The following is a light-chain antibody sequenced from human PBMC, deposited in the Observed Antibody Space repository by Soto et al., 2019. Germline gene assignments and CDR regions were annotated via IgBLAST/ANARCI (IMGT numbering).Light chain of an antibody. Sequence: EIVMTQSPAALSVSHGESATLSCRASQRISTNLAWYQQKRGQAPRLLIYGASTRATGIPARFSGSGSETEFTLTITSLQSEDFAVYYCQHYNNWPAWTFGQGTNVDIK. CDR2: GAS. CDR1: QRISTN. CDR3: QHYNNWPAWT. V-gene: IGKV3D-15*01. J-gene: IGKJ1*01.